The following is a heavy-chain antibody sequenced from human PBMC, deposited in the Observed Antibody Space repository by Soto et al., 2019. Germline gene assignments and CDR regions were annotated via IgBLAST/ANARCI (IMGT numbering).Heavy chain of an antibody. CDR1: GGTFSSYA. D-gene: IGHD3-3*01. Sequence: SVKVSCKASGGTFSSYAISWVRQAPGQGLEWMGGIIPIFGTANYAQKFQGRVTITADESTSTAYMELSSLRSEDTAVYYCARDTRNRYDFWSGTRTYYYYGMDVWGQGTTVTVSS. J-gene: IGHJ6*02. V-gene: IGHV1-69*13. CDR3: ARDTRNRYDFWSGTRTYYYYGMDV. CDR2: IIPIFGTA.